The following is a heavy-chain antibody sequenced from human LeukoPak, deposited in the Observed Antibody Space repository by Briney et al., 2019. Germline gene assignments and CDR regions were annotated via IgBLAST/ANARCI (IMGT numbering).Heavy chain of an antibody. CDR1: GGTFSSYT. V-gene: IGHV1-69*02. J-gene: IGHJ4*02. CDR2: IIPILGIA. CDR3: ARSSAGYSSNKLDY. D-gene: IGHD6-13*01. Sequence: SVKVSCKASGGTFSSYTISWVRQAPGQGLEWMGRIIPILGIANYAQKFQGRVTITADKSTSTAYMELSSLRSEDTAVYYCARSSAGYSSNKLDYWGQGTLVTVSS.